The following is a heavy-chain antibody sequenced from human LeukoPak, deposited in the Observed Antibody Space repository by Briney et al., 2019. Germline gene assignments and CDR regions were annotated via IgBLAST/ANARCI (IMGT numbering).Heavy chain of an antibody. CDR1: GFTFSNYA. Sequence: GGSLRLSCAASGFTFSNYAMSWVRQAPGKGLEWMGIIYPGDSDTRYSPSFQGQVTISADKSISTAYLQWSSLKASDTAMYYCARRGAPYYYYYMDVWGKGTTVTVSS. D-gene: IGHD5-12*01. CDR3: ARRGAPYYYYYMDV. V-gene: IGHV5-51*01. J-gene: IGHJ6*03. CDR2: IYPGDSDT.